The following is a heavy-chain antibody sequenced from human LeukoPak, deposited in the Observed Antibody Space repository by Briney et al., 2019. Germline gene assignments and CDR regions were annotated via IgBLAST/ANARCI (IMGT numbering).Heavy chain of an antibody. CDR1: GDTLSTYY. J-gene: IGHJ4*02. CDR3: ARDKRHSYGKYFDP. V-gene: IGHV4-59*12. CDR2: ISLGNS. D-gene: IGHD5-18*01. Sequence: PSETLSLTCSLSGDTLSTYYWNWIRQTPGRGLEWIGHISLGNSEYNPSLKSRVTISVDTSKNEFYLMLTSVTAADTALYFCARDKRHSYGKYFDPWSQGALVSVSS.